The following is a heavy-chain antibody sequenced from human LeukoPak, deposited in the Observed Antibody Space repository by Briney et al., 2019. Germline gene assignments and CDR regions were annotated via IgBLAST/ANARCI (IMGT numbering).Heavy chain of an antibody. CDR1: GFTFSSYW. Sequence: GGSPRLSCAASGFTFSSYWMSWVRQAPGKGLEWVANIKQDGSEKYYVDSVKGRFTISRDNAKNSLYLRMNSLRAEDTAVYYCARVPEMTFYWYFDLWGRGTLVTVSS. CDR2: IKQDGSEK. V-gene: IGHV3-7*03. D-gene: IGHD2-21*02. J-gene: IGHJ2*01. CDR3: ARVPEMTFYWYFDL.